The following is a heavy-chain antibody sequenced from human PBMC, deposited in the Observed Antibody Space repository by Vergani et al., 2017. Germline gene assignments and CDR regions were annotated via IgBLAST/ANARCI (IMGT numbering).Heavy chain of an antibody. D-gene: IGHD3-16*01. Sequence: QITLKESGPTLVKPTQTLTLTCTFSGFSLSTSGVGVGWIRQPPGKALGWLALIYLNDDKRYSPSLKSRLTITKDTSKNQVVLTMTNMDPVDTATYYCAHSTMISEAFAYWGQGTLVTVSS. J-gene: IGHJ4*02. CDR3: AHSTMISEAFAY. CDR1: GFSLSTSGVG. V-gene: IGHV2-5*01. CDR2: IYLNDDK.